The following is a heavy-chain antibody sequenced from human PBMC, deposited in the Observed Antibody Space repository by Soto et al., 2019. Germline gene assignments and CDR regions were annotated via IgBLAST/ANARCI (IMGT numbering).Heavy chain of an antibody. CDR3: ARHKYHSSGPSAY. D-gene: IGHD3-22*01. CDR1: GDSISSYY. Sequence: PSETLSLTCAVSGDSISSYYCMWIRQPPGKGLESIGYLYYGRSANYNPSLKSRVTLSVDTSTNQCSLTLSSVTAADTAVYYCARHKYHSSGPSAYWGQGTLVTVSS. V-gene: IGHV4-59*08. CDR2: LYYGRSA. J-gene: IGHJ4*02.